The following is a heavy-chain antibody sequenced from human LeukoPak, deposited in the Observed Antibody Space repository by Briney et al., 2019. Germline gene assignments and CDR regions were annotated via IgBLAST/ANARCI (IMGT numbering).Heavy chain of an antibody. Sequence: SETLSLTCTGSGGSISSYYWSWIRQPPGKGLEWIGYVYYSGSTNYNPSLKSRVTISVDTSKNQFSLNLSSVTAADTAVYYCARSIQSYPHWFDPWGQGTLVTVSS. CDR3: ARSIQSYPHWFDP. CDR2: VYYSGST. D-gene: IGHD4-11*01. V-gene: IGHV4-59*01. CDR1: GGSISSYY. J-gene: IGHJ5*02.